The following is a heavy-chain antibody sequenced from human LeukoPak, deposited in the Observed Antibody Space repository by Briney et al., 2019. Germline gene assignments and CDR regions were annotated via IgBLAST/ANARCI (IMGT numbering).Heavy chain of an antibody. CDR1: GFTVSSNY. CDR3: ARELVVKQDLAY. CDR2: IYGADST. V-gene: IGHV3-66*01. D-gene: IGHD2-15*01. Sequence: GGSLRLSCAASGFTVSSNYMSWVRQAPGKGLEWVSIIYGADSTYYADSVKGRFTISRDNSKNTLYLQMNSLRAEDTAVYYCARELVVKQDLAYWGQGTLVTVSS. J-gene: IGHJ4*02.